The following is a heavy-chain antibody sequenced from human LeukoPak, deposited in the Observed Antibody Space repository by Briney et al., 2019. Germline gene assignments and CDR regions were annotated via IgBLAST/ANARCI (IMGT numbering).Heavy chain of an antibody. V-gene: IGHV3-7*01. Sequence: GGSLRLSCAASGFTFSRYWMSWVRQAPGKGLEWVANIKQDGSEKNYVASVKGRFTISRDNAKNSLYLQMNSLRAEDTAVYHCARVGDGYPFDYWGQGTLVTVSS. CDR3: ARVGDGYPFDY. D-gene: IGHD5-24*01. J-gene: IGHJ4*02. CDR1: GFTFSRYW. CDR2: IKQDGSEK.